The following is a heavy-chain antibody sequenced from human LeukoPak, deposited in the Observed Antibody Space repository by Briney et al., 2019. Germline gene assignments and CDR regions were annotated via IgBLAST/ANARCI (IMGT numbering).Heavy chain of an antibody. CDR2: IYTSGST. D-gene: IGHD5-18*01. CDR1: GGSISSGSYY. CDR3: ARGGYSYGKRGFDY. Sequence: SETLSLTCTVSGGSISSGSYYWSWIRQPAGKGLEWIGRIYTSGSTNYNPSLKSRVTISVDTSKNQCSLKLSSVTAADTAVYYCARGGYSYGKRGFDYWGQGTLVTVSS. J-gene: IGHJ4*02. V-gene: IGHV4-61*02.